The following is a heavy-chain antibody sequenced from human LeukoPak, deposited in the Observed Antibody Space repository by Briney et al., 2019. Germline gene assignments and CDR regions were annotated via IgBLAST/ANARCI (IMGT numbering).Heavy chain of an antibody. CDR2: ISGSGGTT. CDR1: GFTFSTYA. CDR3: AKGTRSVAATPVY. J-gene: IGHJ4*02. Sequence: GGSLRLSCAASGFTFSTYAMNWVRQAPGKGLEWVSAISGSGGTTYYADSVEGRFTISRDYSKNTLYLQMDSLRAGDTAVYYCAKGTRSVAATPVYWGQGTLVTVSS. D-gene: IGHD2-15*01. V-gene: IGHV3-23*01.